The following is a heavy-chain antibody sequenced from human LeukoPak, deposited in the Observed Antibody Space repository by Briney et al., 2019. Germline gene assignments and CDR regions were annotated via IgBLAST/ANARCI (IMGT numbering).Heavy chain of an antibody. D-gene: IGHD1-1*01. CDR2: ISGRGDKT. Sequence: GGSLRLSCAASRFSFSTYVMSWVRQVPGKGLECVSAISGRGDKTYYADSVKGRFTISRDNSKNTLYLQMSSLRVEDTAVYYCVPKGNEGYWGQGTLVTVSS. CDR3: VPKGNEGY. V-gene: IGHV3-23*01. CDR1: RFSFSTYV. J-gene: IGHJ4*02.